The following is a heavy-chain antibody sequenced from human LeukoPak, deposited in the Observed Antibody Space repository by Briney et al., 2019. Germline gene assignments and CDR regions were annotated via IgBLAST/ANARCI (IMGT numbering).Heavy chain of an antibody. J-gene: IGHJ5*02. D-gene: IGHD6-13*01. V-gene: IGHV4-59*08. CDR3: ARVVDEHQLQTGWFDP. Sequence: KPSETLSLTCTVSGGSIRSYYWSWIRQPPGKGLEWIGYIYYSGSTKYNPSLESRVTVSVDTSKNQLSLKLISVTAADTAVYYCARVVDEHQLQTGWFDPWGQGTLVTVSS. CDR2: IYYSGST. CDR1: GGSIRSYY.